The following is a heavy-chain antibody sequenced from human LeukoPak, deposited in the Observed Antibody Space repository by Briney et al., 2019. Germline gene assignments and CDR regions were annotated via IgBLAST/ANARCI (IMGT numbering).Heavy chain of an antibody. CDR2: ISAYNGNT. Sequence: ASVKVSCKASGYTFTSYGISWVRQAPGQGLEWMGWISAYNGNTNYAQKFQGRVTITADESTSTAYMELSSLRSEDTAVYYCARVGEHVGEFDYWGQGTLVTVSS. CDR3: ARVGEHVGEFDY. J-gene: IGHJ4*02. CDR1: GYTFTSYG. D-gene: IGHD3-16*01. V-gene: IGHV1-18*01.